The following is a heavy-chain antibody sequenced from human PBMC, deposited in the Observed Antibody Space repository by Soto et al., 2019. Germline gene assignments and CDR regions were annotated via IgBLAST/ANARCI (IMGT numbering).Heavy chain of an antibody. CDR3: ARSSGGNFGIIIEGSNWYDP. CDR2: INPHGGST. Sequence: ASVKVSCKAPGDTFTSYYLNWVRQAPGQGLEWMGVINPHGGSTKYAQKFQGRITMTRDTSRSTVYMELSSLRSDDTAIYYCARSSGGNFGIIIEGSNWYDPWGQGTLVTVSS. CDR1: GDTFTSYY. D-gene: IGHD3-3*01. V-gene: IGHV1-46*01. J-gene: IGHJ5*02.